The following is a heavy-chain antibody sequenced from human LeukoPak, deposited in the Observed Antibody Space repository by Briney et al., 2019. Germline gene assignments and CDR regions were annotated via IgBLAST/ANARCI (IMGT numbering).Heavy chain of an antibody. J-gene: IGHJ3*02. D-gene: IGHD3-22*01. V-gene: IGHV4-4*07. Sequence: SETLSLTCTVSGGSISSYYWSWIRQPAGKGLEWIGRIYTSGSTNYNPSLKSRVSISLDASKNQFSLKLTSVTAADTAIYYCARGYYDSRGDSNPFDIWGQGTMVTVSS. CDR2: IYTSGST. CDR1: GGSISSYY. CDR3: ARGYYDSRGDSNPFDI.